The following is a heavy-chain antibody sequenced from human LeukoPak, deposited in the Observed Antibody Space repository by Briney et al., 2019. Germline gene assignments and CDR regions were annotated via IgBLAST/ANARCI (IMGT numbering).Heavy chain of an antibody. CDR2: INPNSGGT. CDR1: GYSFTDCY. CDR3: ARADRLHGGPYLIGP. V-gene: IGHV1-2*02. D-gene: IGHD2-21*01. J-gene: IGHJ5*02. Sequence: ASVKVSSKTSGYSFTDCYMHWVRQATGQGLEWMGWINPNSGGTSSAQKFQGRVTMTRDTSITTVYMEVSWLTSDDTAIYYCARADRLHGGPYLIGPWGQGTLVTVSS.